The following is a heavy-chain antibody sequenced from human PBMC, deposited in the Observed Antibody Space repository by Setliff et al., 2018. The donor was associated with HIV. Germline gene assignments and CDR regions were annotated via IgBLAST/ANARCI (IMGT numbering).Heavy chain of an antibody. J-gene: IGHJ4*02. V-gene: IGHV5-51*01. CDR2: LYPGDSDT. Sequence: GASLKISCKGSGYSFTSYWIGWVRQMPGKGLEWMGILYPGDSDTRYSPSFQGQVTISADNSIITAYLHWSSLKASDTAMYYCALGVAASGGFVDWGQGTLVTVSS. CDR3: ALGVAASGGFVD. D-gene: IGHD2-15*01. CDR1: GYSFTSYW.